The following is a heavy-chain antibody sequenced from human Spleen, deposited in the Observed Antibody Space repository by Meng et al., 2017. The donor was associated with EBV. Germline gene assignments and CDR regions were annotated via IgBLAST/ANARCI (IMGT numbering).Heavy chain of an antibody. Sequence: VQLVESGGASVQPGGSLRLSCVTSGFSFSRYWMHWVRQAPGKGLEWVSRTNEDGGITTYADSVKGRFTISRDNTKNTLYLQMNSLRAEDTGVYFCSKDLVGSDDDWGQGDLVTVSS. V-gene: IGHV3-74*01. J-gene: IGHJ4*02. D-gene: IGHD6-25*01. CDR3: SKDLVGSDDD. CDR1: GFSFSRYW. CDR2: TNEDGGIT.